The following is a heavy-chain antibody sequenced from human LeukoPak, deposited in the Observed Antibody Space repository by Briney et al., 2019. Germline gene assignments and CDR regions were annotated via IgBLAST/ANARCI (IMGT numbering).Heavy chain of an antibody. CDR2: IKSKTDGWTT. Sequence: GGSLRLSCAASGSTFSSYSMNWVRQAPGKGLEWVGRIKSKTDGWTTDYAAPVKGRVTISRDDSKNTLYLQMNSLKTEDTAVYYCTRRLIRYCSGGSCYSDANPFAYFDYWGQGTLVTVSS. D-gene: IGHD2-15*01. CDR3: TRRLIRYCSGGSCYSDANPFAYFDY. CDR1: GSTFSSYS. V-gene: IGHV3-15*01. J-gene: IGHJ4*02.